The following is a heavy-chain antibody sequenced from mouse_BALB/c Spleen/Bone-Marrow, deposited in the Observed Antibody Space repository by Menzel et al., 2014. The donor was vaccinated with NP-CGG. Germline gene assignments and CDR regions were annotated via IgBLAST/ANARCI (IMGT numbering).Heavy chain of an antibody. CDR1: GYTFTSYY. CDR2: INPSNGGT. V-gene: IGHV1S81*02. Sequence: QVQLKQSGAELVKPGASVKLSCKASGYTFTSYYMYWVKQRPGQGLERFGEINPSNGGTNFNEKFKNKATLTVDKSSSTAYMQLSSLTSEGSAVYYCSRGRRDALDYWGQGTSVTVSS. J-gene: IGHJ4*01. CDR3: SRGRRDALDY.